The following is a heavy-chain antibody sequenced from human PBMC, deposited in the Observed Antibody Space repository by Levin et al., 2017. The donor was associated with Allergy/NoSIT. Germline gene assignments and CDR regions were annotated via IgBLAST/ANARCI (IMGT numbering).Heavy chain of an antibody. J-gene: IGHJ6*02. Sequence: GESLKISCAASGFTFSSYGMHWVRQAPGKGLEWVAVISYDGSNKYYADSVKGRFTISRDNSKNTLYLQMNSLRAEDTAVYYCAKEDGDYKHYYYGMDVWGQGTTVTVSS. CDR1: GFTFSSYG. V-gene: IGHV3-30*18. D-gene: IGHD4-17*01. CDR2: ISYDGSNK. CDR3: AKEDGDYKHYYYGMDV.